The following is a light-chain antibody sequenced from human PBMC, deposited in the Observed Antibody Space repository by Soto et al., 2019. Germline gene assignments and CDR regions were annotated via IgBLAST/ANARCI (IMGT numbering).Light chain of an antibody. CDR2: GAS. V-gene: IGKV3-15*01. CDR3: QQYNNWPRT. Sequence: EIVMTQSPVTLSVSPGDTATLSCRASQSVSSDLAWYHQKPGQAPRLLIYGASTRATGIPARFSGSGSGTEFTLTINSLQSEDFAVYYCQQYNNWPRTFGQGTKVDIK. J-gene: IGKJ1*01. CDR1: QSVSSD.